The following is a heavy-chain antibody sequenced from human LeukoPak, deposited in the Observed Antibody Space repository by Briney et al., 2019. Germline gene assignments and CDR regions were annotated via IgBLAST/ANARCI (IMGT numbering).Heavy chain of an antibody. D-gene: IGHD2-21*02. V-gene: IGHV4-61*01. J-gene: IGHJ6*03. Sequence: SETLSLTCSVSGYPISSVYYWSWIRQPPGKGLEWIGYIYYSGSTNYNPSLKSRVSISIDTSKNQFSLKVSSVTAADTAVYYCARGPGVVTYYYYMDVWGKGTTVTVSS. CDR3: ARGPGVVTYYYYMDV. CDR2: IYYSGST. CDR1: GYPISSVYY.